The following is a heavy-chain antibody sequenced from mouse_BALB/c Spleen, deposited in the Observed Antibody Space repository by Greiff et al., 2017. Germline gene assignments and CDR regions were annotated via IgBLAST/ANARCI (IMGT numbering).Heavy chain of an antibody. CDR3: ARRAYYYGSSYNFDD. Sequence: EVQLQQSGAELVKPGASVKLSCTASGFNIKDTYMHWVKQRPEQGLEWIGRIDPANGNTKYDPKFQGKATITADTSSNSAYLQLSSLTSEDTAVYYCARRAYYYGSSYNFDDWGQGTTLTVSS. D-gene: IGHD1-1*01. V-gene: IGHV14-3*02. CDR2: IDPANGNT. J-gene: IGHJ2*01. CDR1: GFNIKDTY.